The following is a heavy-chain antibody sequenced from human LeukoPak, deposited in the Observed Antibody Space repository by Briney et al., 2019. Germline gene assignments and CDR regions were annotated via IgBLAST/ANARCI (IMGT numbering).Heavy chain of an antibody. V-gene: IGHV4-59*01. J-gene: IGHJ6*03. D-gene: IGHD6-13*01. CDR1: GGSISSYY. CDR3: ARLGQQQLDHPTYYYYYYMDV. Sequence: PSETLSLTCTVSGGSISSYYWSWIRQPPGKGLEWIGYIYYSGSTNYNPSLKSRVTISVDTSKNQFSLKLSSVTAADTAVYYCARLGQQQLDHPTYYYYYYMDVWGKGTTVTISS. CDR2: IYYSGST.